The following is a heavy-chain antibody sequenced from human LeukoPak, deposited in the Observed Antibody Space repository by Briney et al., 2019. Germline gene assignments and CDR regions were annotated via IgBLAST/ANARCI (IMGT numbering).Heavy chain of an antibody. CDR3: ARDPVGYSSGWYVY. CDR1: GYTFTSYG. J-gene: IGHJ4*02. Sequence: ASVKVSCKASGYTFTSYGISWVRQAPGQGLERMGWISAYNGNTNYAQKLQGRVTMTTDTSTSTAYMELRSLRSDDTAVYYCARDPVGYSSGWYVYWGQGTLVTVSS. V-gene: IGHV1-18*01. D-gene: IGHD6-19*01. CDR2: ISAYNGNT.